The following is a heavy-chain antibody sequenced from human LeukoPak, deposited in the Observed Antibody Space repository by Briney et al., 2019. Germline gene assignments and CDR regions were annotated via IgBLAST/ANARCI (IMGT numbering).Heavy chain of an antibody. CDR1: GGSVSSGSYY. CDR2: IYYSGST. CDR3: ARAPGLGYCCGGSCYSRYFDY. Sequence: SETLSLTCTVSGGSVSSGSYYWSWIRQPPGKGLEWIVYIYYSGSTNYNPSLKSRVTISVDTSKNQFSLKLSSVTAADTAVYYCARAPGLGYCCGGSCYSRYFDYWGQGTLVTVSS. D-gene: IGHD2-15*01. J-gene: IGHJ4*02. V-gene: IGHV4-61*01.